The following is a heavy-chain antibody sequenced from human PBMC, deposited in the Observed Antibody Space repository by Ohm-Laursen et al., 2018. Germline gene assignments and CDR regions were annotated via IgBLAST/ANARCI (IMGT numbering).Heavy chain of an antibody. CDR3: ARHAFPAAPFDY. CDR2: IYYSGST. Sequence: SETLSLTCTVSGGSISSYYWSWIRQPPGKGLEWIGYIYYSGSTNYNPSLKSRVTISVDTSKNQFSLNLSSVTAADTAVYYCARHAFPAAPFDYWGQGTLVTVSS. V-gene: IGHV4-59*08. D-gene: IGHD2/OR15-2a*01. J-gene: IGHJ4*02. CDR1: GGSISSYY.